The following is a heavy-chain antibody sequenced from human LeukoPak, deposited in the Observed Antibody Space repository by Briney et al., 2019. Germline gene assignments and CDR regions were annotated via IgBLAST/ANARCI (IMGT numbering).Heavy chain of an antibody. D-gene: IGHD2-8*02. CDR1: GYTFTSYG. Sequence: ASVKVSCKASGYTFTSYGISWVRQAPGQGLEWMGWISAYNGNTNYAQKLQGRVTMTTDTSTSTAYMELRSLRSDDTAVYYCARNPAPHCNGGVCYVANWGQGTLVTVSS. CDR2: ISAYNGNT. V-gene: IGHV1-18*01. J-gene: IGHJ4*02. CDR3: ARNPAPHCNGGVCYVAN.